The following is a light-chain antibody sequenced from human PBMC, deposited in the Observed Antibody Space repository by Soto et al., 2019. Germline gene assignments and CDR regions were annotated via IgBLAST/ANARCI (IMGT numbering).Light chain of an antibody. CDR1: QSIDTW. J-gene: IGKJ1*01. Sequence: DISLTQSPSTLSASVGDTVTITCRASQSIDTWLAWHQQKPGRAPKLLISKASILESGVPSRFSGSGSGTDFTLTISGLQPDDFAIYYCQQYISYRAFGQGTKVEI. V-gene: IGKV1-5*03. CDR3: QQYISYRA. CDR2: KAS.